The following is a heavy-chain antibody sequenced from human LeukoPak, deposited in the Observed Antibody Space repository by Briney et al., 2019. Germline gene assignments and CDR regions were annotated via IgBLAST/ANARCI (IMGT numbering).Heavy chain of an antibody. J-gene: IGHJ4*02. CDR1: GFTFSSYA. Sequence: PGGSLRLSCAASGFTFSSYAMHWVRQAPGKGLEWAAVISYDGSNKYYADSVKGRFTISRDNSKNTLYLQMNSLRAEDTVVYYCARDYNSEYYFDYWGQGTLVTVSS. V-gene: IGHV3-30-3*01. D-gene: IGHD1-20*01. CDR2: ISYDGSNK. CDR3: ARDYNSEYYFDY.